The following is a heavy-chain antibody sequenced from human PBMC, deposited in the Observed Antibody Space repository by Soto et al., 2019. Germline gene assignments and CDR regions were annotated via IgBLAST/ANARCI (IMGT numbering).Heavy chain of an antibody. CDR3: AREMVQSTDAFDI. CDR2: IWYDGSNK. CDR1: GFTFSSYG. D-gene: IGHD1-1*01. Sequence: SLRLSCAASGFTFSSYGMHWVRQAPGKGLEWVAVIWYDGSNKYYADSVKGRFTISRDNSKNTLYLQMNSLRAEDTAVYYCAREMVQSTDAFDIWGQGTMVTVSS. J-gene: IGHJ3*02. V-gene: IGHV3-33*01.